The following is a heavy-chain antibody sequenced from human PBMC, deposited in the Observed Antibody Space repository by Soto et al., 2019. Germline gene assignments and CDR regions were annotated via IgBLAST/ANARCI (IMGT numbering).Heavy chain of an antibody. Sequence: SVKVSCKASGGTFSSYAISWVRQAPGQGLEWMGGIIPIFGTANYAQKFQGRVTITADKSTSTAYMELSSLRSEDTAVYYCARERERYSSSFLFDYWRQGTLVTVSS. V-gene: IGHV1-69*06. CDR2: IIPIFGTA. CDR1: GGTFSSYA. D-gene: IGHD6-6*01. CDR3: ARERERYSSSFLFDY. J-gene: IGHJ4*02.